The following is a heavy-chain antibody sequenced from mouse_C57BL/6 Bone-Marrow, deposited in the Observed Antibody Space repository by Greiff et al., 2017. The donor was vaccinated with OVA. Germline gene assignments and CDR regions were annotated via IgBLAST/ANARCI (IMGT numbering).Heavy chain of an antibody. Sequence: VKLVESGEGLVKPGGSLKLSCAASGFTFSSYAMSWVRQTPEKRLEWVAYISSGGDYIYYADTVKGRFTISRDNARNTLYLQMSSLKSEDTAMYYCTRDSSSLYYFDYWGQGTTLTVSS. D-gene: IGHD1-1*01. J-gene: IGHJ2*01. CDR1: GFTFSSYA. V-gene: IGHV5-9-1*02. CDR3: TRDSSSLYYFDY. CDR2: ISSGGDYI.